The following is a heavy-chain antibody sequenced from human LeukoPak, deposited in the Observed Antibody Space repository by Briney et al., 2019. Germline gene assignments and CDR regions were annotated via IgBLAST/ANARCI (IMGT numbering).Heavy chain of an antibody. CDR2: INPNSGGT. CDR3: ARDGADIVVVPAASGRWFDP. CDR1: GYTFTGYY. J-gene: IGHJ5*02. V-gene: IGHV1-2*02. D-gene: IGHD2-2*01. Sequence: ASVKVSCKAPGYTFTGYYMHWVRQAPGQGLEWMGWINPNSGGTNYAQKFQGRVTMTRDTSISTAYMELSRLRSDDTAVYYCARDGADIVVVPAASGRWFDPWGQGTLVTVSS.